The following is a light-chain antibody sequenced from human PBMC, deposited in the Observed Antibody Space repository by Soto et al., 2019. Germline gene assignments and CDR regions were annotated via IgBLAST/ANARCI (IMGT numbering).Light chain of an antibody. CDR3: AAWDDSLTGVV. J-gene: IGLJ3*02. CDR1: SSNIGSNT. V-gene: IGLV1-44*01. Sequence: VVTQPPSASGTPGQGVTISCSGSSSNIGSNTVDWYQHLPGTAPKLLIYANSQRPSGVPDRFSGSKSGTSASLAISGLQSEDEADYYCAAWDDSLTGVVFGGGTQLTVL. CDR2: ANS.